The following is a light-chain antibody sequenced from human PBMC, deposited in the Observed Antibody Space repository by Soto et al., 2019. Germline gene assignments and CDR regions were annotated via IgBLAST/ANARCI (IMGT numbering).Light chain of an antibody. V-gene: IGLV2-14*03. CDR1: RGDIGGYNY. J-gene: IGLJ1*01. Sequence: QSVLTQPASVSASPGQSITISCTGTRGDIGGYNYVSWYQQHPGKAPKLMIYDVYHRPSGVSNRFSASKSGNTASLTISGLQAEDEADYYCSSPTSSTTLVFGTGTKVTVL. CDR2: DVY. CDR3: SSPTSSTTLV.